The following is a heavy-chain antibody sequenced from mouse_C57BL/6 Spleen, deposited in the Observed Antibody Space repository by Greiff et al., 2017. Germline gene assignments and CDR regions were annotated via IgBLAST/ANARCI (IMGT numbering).Heavy chain of an antibody. CDR3: AGTAQVLYAMDY. CDR1: GFSLTSYG. J-gene: IGHJ4*01. CDR2: IWSGGST. Sequence: VQRVESGPGLVQPSQSLSITCTVSGFSLTSYGVHWVRQSPGKGLEWLGVIWSGGSTDYNAAFISRLSISKDNSKSQVFFKMNSLQADDTAIYYCAGTAQVLYAMDYWGQGTSVTVSS. D-gene: IGHD3-1*01. V-gene: IGHV2-2*01.